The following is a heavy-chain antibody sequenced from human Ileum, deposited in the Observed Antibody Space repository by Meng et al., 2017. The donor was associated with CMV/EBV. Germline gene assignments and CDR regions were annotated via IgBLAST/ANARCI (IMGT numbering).Heavy chain of an antibody. CDR3: ARGPNWFDP. J-gene: IGHJ5*02. V-gene: IGHV4-34*01. CDR2: NNHNGST. CDR1: GGSFSGYY. Sequence: LTLTSSVYGGSFSGYYWSWDRQPPGKGLEWIGENNHNGSTNDTPSLKSRVTISVDTSKNQFSLKLSSVTAADTAVYYCARGPNWFDPWGQGTLVTVSS.